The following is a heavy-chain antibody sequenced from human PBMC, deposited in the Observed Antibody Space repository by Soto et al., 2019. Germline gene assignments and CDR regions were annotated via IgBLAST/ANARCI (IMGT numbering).Heavy chain of an antibody. Sequence: EVQVLESGGGLVQPGGSLRLSCEGSGFTVSSHAMTWIRQAPGKGPEWVSTITADGGTYYADSVKGRFAMSRDTSEGALYFQMDSLGAEDTAAYYCAPHVSCSGGSCQYDAFAIRGQGTMVTVSS. J-gene: IGHJ3*02. CDR3: APHVSCSGGSCQYDAFAI. CDR1: GFTVSSHA. V-gene: IGHV3-23*01. D-gene: IGHD2-15*01. CDR2: ITADGGT.